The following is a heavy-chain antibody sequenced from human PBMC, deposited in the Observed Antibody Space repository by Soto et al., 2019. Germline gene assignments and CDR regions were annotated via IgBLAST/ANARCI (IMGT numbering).Heavy chain of an antibody. J-gene: IGHJ4*02. CDR1: GFTFSSYW. CDR2: INQDGSGK. Sequence: EVQLVESGGGLVQPGGSLRLSCVASGFTFSSYWMSWVRQSPEKGLEWVANINQDGSGKYHVGSVKGRFTISRDNAKNSLYLQMDSLRDEDTAVYYCARVPLVTSLYYFDFWGQRTLVTVSS. CDR3: ARVPLVTSLYYFDF. D-gene: IGHD2-2*01. V-gene: IGHV3-7*01.